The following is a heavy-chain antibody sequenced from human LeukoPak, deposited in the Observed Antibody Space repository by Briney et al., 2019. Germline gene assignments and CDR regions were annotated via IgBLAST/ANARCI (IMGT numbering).Heavy chain of an antibody. Sequence: GALRLSCAASGFTFSSYAMHWVRQAPGKGLEYVSAISSNGGSTYYANSVKGRFTISRDNSKNTLYLQMGSLRAEDMAVYYCARDLYSSGWYGFYFDYWGQGTLVTVSS. CDR1: GFTFSSYA. CDR2: ISSNGGST. V-gene: IGHV3-64*01. D-gene: IGHD6-19*01. J-gene: IGHJ4*02. CDR3: ARDLYSSGWYGFYFDY.